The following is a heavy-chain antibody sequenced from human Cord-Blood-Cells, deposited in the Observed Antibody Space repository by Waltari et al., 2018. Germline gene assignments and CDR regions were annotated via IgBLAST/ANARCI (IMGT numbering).Heavy chain of an antibody. CDR1: GYSISSGYY. CDR2: TYHSGST. Sequence: QVQLQESGPGLVKPSETLSLTCAVSGYSISSGYYWGWIRQPPGKGLVWIGSTYHSGSTYYNPSLKSRVTISVDTSKNQFSLKLSSVTAADTAVYYCARVGYCSGGSCFDYWGQGTLVTVSS. J-gene: IGHJ4*02. D-gene: IGHD2-15*01. CDR3: ARVGYCSGGSCFDY. V-gene: IGHV4-38-2*01.